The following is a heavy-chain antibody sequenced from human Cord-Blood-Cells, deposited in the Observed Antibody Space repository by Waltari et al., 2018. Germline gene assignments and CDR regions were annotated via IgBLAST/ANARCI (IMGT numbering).Heavy chain of an antibody. V-gene: IGHV1-2*02. CDR1: GYTFTGYY. CDR3: AREIDSGYDVDY. J-gene: IGHJ4*02. Sequence: QVQLVQSGAEVKKPGASVKVSCKASGYTFTGYYMHWVRQAAGQGLEWMGGIDASGGGTNEAQKFQGRVTMTRNRSISTAYMELSRLRSDDTAVYYCAREIDSGYDVDYWGQGTLVTVSS. D-gene: IGHD5-12*01. CDR2: IDASGGGT.